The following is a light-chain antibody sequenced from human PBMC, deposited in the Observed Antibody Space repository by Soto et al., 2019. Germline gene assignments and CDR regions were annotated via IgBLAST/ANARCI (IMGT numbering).Light chain of an antibody. Sequence: QSALTQPASVSGSPGQSITISCTGTSSDIGSYTLVSWYQQHPGKAPKVMIYEVDKWPSGVSTRFSGSRSGKTASLTISGLQAEDEADYFCCSYAGGFTYVFGTGTKVTVL. CDR3: CSYAGGFTYV. J-gene: IGLJ1*01. CDR2: EVD. V-gene: IGLV2-23*02. CDR1: SSDIGSYTL.